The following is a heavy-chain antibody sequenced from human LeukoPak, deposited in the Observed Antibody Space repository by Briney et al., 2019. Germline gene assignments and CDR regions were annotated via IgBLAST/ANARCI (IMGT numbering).Heavy chain of an antibody. J-gene: IGHJ6*02. CDR2: ISAKNGNT. CDR1: GYTFTTYS. D-gene: IGHD1-26*01. V-gene: IGHV1-18*01. Sequence: ASVRVSCKASGYTFTTYSISWVRQAPGQGLEWMGWISAKNGNTNYEQKLQGRVTMTTDTSTSTAYMELRSLRSDDTAVYYCARVFGSEGPLYYYYGLDVWGQGTTVTVSS. CDR3: ARVFGSEGPLYYYYGLDV.